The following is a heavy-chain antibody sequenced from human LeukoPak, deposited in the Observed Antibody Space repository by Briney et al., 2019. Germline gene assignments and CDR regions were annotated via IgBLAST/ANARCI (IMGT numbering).Heavy chain of an antibody. CDR1: GESISGFY. D-gene: IGHD6-13*01. CDR3: ARRIGYSSSWYWFDP. Sequence: SETLSLTCTVSGESISGFYWTWIRQPPGKGLEWIGYIYYSGSTYYNPSLKSRVTISVDTSKNQFSLKLSSVTAADTAVYYCARRIGYSSSWYWFDPWGRGTLVTVSS. J-gene: IGHJ5*02. V-gene: IGHV4-59*08. CDR2: IYYSGST.